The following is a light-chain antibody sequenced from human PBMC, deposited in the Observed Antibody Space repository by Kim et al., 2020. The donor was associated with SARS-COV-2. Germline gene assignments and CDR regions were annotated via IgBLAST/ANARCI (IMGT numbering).Light chain of an antibody. CDR2: WAS. Sequence: ATLNCKSSQTVLNNSNNKNYLAWYQQKPGQAPKLLIYWASIRESGVSDRFSGSGSETDYTLTISSLQAEDVAVYYCQQYYSTPPSFGQGTKLEI. CDR3: QQYYSTPPS. CDR1: QTVLNNSNNKNY. V-gene: IGKV4-1*01. J-gene: IGKJ2*03.